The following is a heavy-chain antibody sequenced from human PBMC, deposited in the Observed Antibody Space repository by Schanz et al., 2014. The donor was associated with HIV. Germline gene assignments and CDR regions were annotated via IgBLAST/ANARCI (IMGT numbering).Heavy chain of an antibody. CDR1: GFTFSSYA. D-gene: IGHD1-20*01. J-gene: IGHJ6*02. V-gene: IGHV3-23*04. CDR2: ISGGSGST. CDR3: AKTSITLGMDV. Sequence: EVQLVESGGGLVQPGGSLRLSCATSGFTFSSYAMSWVRQAPGKGLEWVSSISGGSGSTFYADSVKGRFTITRVNSKNTLYLQMNSLRAEDTAIYYCAKTSITLGMDVWGQGTTVTVSS.